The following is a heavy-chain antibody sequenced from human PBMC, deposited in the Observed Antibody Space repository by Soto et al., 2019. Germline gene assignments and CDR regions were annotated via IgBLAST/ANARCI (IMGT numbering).Heavy chain of an antibody. V-gene: IGHV3-53*01. Sequence: GGSLRLSCAASGFTVSSNYMSWVRQAPGKGLEWVSVIYSGGSTYYADSVKGRFTISRDNSKNTLYLQMNSLRAEDTAVYYCAKDRAAAGTRDAFDIWGQGTMVTVSS. D-gene: IGHD6-13*01. J-gene: IGHJ3*02. CDR3: AKDRAAAGTRDAFDI. CDR2: IYSGGST. CDR1: GFTVSSNY.